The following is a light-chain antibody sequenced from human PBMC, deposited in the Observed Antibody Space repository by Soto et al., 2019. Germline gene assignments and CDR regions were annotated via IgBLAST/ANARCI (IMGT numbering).Light chain of an antibody. CDR2: DVT. Sequence: QSVLTQPRSVSASPGQSVTISCTGTSSDVGRYDYVSWYQQHPGKAPKLIVYDVTERPSGVPDRFSGSKSGNTASLTISGLQAEDEADYYCCSFAGSYSYVFGTGTKVTV. CDR1: SSDVGRYDY. CDR3: CSFAGSYSYV. J-gene: IGLJ1*01. V-gene: IGLV2-11*01.